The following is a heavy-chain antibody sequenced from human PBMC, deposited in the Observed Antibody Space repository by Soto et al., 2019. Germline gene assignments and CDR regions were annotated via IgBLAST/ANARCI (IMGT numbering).Heavy chain of an antibody. D-gene: IGHD2-15*01. CDR3: AREWSGGRRDGNPDKYYGMDV. Sequence: QVQLQESGPGLVKPSQPLSLTCTVSGGSNSSGSFYWTWIRQHPGKGLEFIGYIYYSGDTYYKPSLRSRVIISLDTTKNQFSLRLNSVTAADTAVYYCAREWSGGRRDGNPDKYYGMDVWGQGTKVTVSS. CDR2: IYYSGDT. J-gene: IGHJ6*02. CDR1: GGSNSSGSFY. V-gene: IGHV4-31*03.